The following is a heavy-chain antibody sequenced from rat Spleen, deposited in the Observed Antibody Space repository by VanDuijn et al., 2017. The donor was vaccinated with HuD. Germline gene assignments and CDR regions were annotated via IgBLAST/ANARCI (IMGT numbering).Heavy chain of an antibody. CDR1: GFTFSDYA. D-gene: IGHD4-4*01. Sequence: EVKLVESGGGLVQPGRSLKLSCAASGFTFSDYAMAWVRQAPKKGLEWVAYISTGGGSTYYRDSVKGRFTISRDNAKSTLYLQMDSLRSEDTATYYCARRGNSVFWNFDFWGPGTMVSVSS. CDR2: ISTGGGST. CDR3: ARRGNSVFWNFDF. J-gene: IGHJ1*01. V-gene: IGHV5-25*01.